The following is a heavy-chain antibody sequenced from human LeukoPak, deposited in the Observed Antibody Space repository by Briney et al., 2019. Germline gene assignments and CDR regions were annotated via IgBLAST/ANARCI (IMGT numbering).Heavy chain of an antibody. CDR3: ARGLRYFGWSYES. V-gene: IGHV4-61*02. D-gene: IGHD3-9*01. CDR2: IDTSGST. Sequence: PSETLSLTCTVSGGSISSRSYYWSWIRQPAGKGLEWIGRIDTSGSTNFNPSLKSRVTISVDTSKNQFSLRLSSVTAADTAVYYCARGLRYFGWSYESWGQGSLVTVSS. CDR1: GGSISSRSYY. J-gene: IGHJ5*02.